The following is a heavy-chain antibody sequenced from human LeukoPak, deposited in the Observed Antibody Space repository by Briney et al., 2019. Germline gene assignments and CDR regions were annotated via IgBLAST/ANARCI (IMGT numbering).Heavy chain of an antibody. CDR3: AKRGAEVGTTVAPGDY. CDR1: GFTFSSYA. D-gene: IGHD1-26*01. V-gene: IGHV3-23*01. Sequence: PGGSLRLSCAASGFTFSSYAMNWVRQAPGKGLEWVSAISGSGSTTYYADSVKGRFTISRDNSKNTPYLQMNSLRAEDTAVYYCAKRGAEVGTTVAPGDYWGQGTLLTVSS. CDR2: ISGSGSTT. J-gene: IGHJ4*02.